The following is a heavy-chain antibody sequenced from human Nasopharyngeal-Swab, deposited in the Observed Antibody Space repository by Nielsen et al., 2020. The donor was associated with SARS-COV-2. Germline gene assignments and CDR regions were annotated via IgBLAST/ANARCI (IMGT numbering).Heavy chain of an antibody. CDR1: GGSVSSGSYY. J-gene: IGHJ4*02. D-gene: IGHD5-12*01. V-gene: IGHV4-39*07. Sequence: SETLSLTCTVSGGSVSSGSYYWSWIRQPPGKGLEWIGEINHSGSTNYNPSIKSRVTISVDTSKNQFSLKLSSVTAADTAVYYCARAETKISGYDLFDYWGQGTLVTVSS. CDR3: ARAETKISGYDLFDY. CDR2: INHSGST.